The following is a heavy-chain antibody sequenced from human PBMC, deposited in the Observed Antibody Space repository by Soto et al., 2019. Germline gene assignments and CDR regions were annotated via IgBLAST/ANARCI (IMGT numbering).Heavy chain of an antibody. D-gene: IGHD6-13*01. Sequence: SETLSLTCTVSGGSISSSSYYWGWIRQPPGKGLEWIGSIYYSGSTYYNPSLKSRVTISVDTSKNQFSLKLSSVTAADTAVYYCASVIAAAGRALGYWGQGTLVTVSS. J-gene: IGHJ4*02. CDR3: ASVIAAAGRALGY. V-gene: IGHV4-39*07. CDR2: IYYSGST. CDR1: GGSISSSSYY.